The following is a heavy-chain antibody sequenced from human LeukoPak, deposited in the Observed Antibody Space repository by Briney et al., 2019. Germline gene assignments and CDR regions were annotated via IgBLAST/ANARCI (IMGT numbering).Heavy chain of an antibody. D-gene: IGHD1-26*01. Sequence: GGSLRLSCTVSGFTVSSNSMNWVRQAPGKGLEWVSSISSSSSYIYYADSVKGRFTISRDNAKNSLYLQMNSLRAEDTAVYYCARDPVLGATLFDIWGQGTMVTVSS. CDR2: ISSSSSYI. CDR1: GFTVSSNS. J-gene: IGHJ3*02. V-gene: IGHV3-21*01. CDR3: ARDPVLGATLFDI.